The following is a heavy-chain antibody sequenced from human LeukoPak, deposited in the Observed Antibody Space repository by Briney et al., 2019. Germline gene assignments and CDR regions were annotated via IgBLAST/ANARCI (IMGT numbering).Heavy chain of an antibody. V-gene: IGHV3-21*01. J-gene: IGHJ4*02. CDR3: ARLAPARYSGSSYFDY. CDR2: ISSSSSYI. CDR1: GFTFSSYS. Sequence: GGSLRLSCAASGFTFSSYSMNWVRQAPGKGLEWVSSISSSSSYIYYADSVKGRFTISRDNAKNSLYLQMNSLRAEDTAVYYCARLAPARYSGSSYFDYWGQGTLVTVSS. D-gene: IGHD1-26*01.